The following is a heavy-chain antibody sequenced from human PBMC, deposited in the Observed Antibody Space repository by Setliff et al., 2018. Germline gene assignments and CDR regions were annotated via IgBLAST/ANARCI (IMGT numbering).Heavy chain of an antibody. D-gene: IGHD1-26*01. V-gene: IGHV4-39*01. J-gene: IGHJ1*01. CDR2: IHYRGTT. CDR3: ASRNSDGGPEYFQH. CDR1: GASISSGTYY. Sequence: SETLSLTCTVSGASISSGTYYWAWIRQPPGKGLEWIGRIHYRGTTYSNASLASRLTISVDTAKNQFSLKLTSVTAADTAVYYCASRNSDGGPEYFQHWGQGALVTVSS.